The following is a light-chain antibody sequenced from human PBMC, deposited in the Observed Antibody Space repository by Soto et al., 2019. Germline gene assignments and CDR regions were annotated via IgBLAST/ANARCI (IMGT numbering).Light chain of an antibody. J-gene: IGKJ4*01. CDR3: QEYNGDSGLT. V-gene: IGKV1-5*03. CDR2: SAS. Sequence: IQMTQSPSTVSASIGDRITITCRANQNIRRWVAWYQQKPGKAPELLIYSASGLETGVPSRFSGSGFWTEFTLTISSLHPDDVATYYCQEYNGDSGLTFGGGTKVEIK. CDR1: QNIRRW.